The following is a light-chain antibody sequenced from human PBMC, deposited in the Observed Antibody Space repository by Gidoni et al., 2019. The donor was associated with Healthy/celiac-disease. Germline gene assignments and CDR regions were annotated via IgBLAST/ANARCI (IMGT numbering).Light chain of an antibody. Sequence: EIVMMQSPATLSVSPGERATLSCRASQSVSSNLAWYQQKPGQAPRLLINDASTRATSITARFRGSGSGTEFTLTISSIQSEDFAVYYYQQYNNWPPLTFGGGTKVEIK. V-gene: IGKV3-15*01. CDR3: QQYNNWPPLT. CDR1: QSVSSN. CDR2: DAS. J-gene: IGKJ4*01.